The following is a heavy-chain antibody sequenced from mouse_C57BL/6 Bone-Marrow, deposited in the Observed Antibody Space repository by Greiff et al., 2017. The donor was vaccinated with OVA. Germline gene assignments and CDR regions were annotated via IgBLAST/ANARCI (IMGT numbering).Heavy chain of an antibody. V-gene: IGHV2-2*01. CDR3: ARTHYYGSSYGNYAMDY. Sequence: QVQLQQSGPGLVQPSQSLSITCTVSGFSLTSYGVHWVRQSPGKGLEWLGVLWSGGSTDYNAAFISRLSISKDNSKSQVFFKMNSLQADDTAIYYCARTHYYGSSYGNYAMDYWGQGTSVTVSS. D-gene: IGHD1-1*01. CDR2: LWSGGST. J-gene: IGHJ4*01. CDR1: GFSLTSYG.